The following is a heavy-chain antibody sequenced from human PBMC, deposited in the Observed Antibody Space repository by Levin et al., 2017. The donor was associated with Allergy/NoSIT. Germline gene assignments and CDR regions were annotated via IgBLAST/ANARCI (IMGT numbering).Heavy chain of an antibody. J-gene: IGHJ2*01. V-gene: IGHV1-8*01. CDR3: ARGPYNWNYDWYFDL. D-gene: IGHD1-7*01. Sequence: ASVKVSCKASGYTFTSYDINWVRQATGQGLEWMGWMNPNSGNTGYAQKFQGRVTMTRNTSISTAYMELSSLRSEDTAVYYCARGPYNWNYDWYFDLWGRGTLVTVSS. CDR1: GYTFTSYD. CDR2: MNPNSGNT.